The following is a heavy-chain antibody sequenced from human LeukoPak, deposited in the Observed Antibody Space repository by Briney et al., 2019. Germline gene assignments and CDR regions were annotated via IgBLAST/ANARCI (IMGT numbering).Heavy chain of an antibody. J-gene: IGHJ3*01. V-gene: IGHV3-53*01. D-gene: IGHD2-15*01. CDR2: MYSGGST. CDR1: GFSVRSNY. CDR3: ARDRYCSGGSCHGDAFDL. Sequence: GSLRLSCAASGFSVRSNYMSWVRQSPRKGMEWVSIMYSGGSTDYADSVKGRFIISRDHSKNTLYLQMNSLRAEDTAVYYCARDRYCSGGSCHGDAFDLWGQGTMVTVSS.